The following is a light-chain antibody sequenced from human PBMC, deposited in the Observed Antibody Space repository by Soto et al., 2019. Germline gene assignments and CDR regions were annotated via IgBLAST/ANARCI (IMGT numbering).Light chain of an antibody. CDR2: DAS. V-gene: IGKV3-20*01. CDR3: QQYNSYSWP. J-gene: IGKJ1*01. Sequence: EIVLTQSPATLSLSPGERATLSCRASQSVSSSSLAWYQQKRGQAPRLLIHDASSRATGIPDRFSGSGSGTEFTLTISSLQPDDFATYYCQQYNSYSWPFGQGTKV. CDR1: QSVSSSS.